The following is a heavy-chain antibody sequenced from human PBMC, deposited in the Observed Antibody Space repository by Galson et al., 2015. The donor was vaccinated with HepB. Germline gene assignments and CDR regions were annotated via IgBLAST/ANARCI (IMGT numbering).Heavy chain of an antibody. D-gene: IGHD6-6*01. J-gene: IGHJ4*02. CDR3: ARLVAVYSSSERIDY. CDR2: IFPGDSET. Sequence: QSGAEVKKPGESLKISYKGFGYSFTSYWIGWVRQMPGKGLEWMGIIFPGDSETRYSPSFQGQVTISADKSITTAYLQWNSLKASDTAMYYCARLVAVYSSSERIDYWGQGTLVTVSS. CDR1: GYSFTSYW. V-gene: IGHV5-51*01.